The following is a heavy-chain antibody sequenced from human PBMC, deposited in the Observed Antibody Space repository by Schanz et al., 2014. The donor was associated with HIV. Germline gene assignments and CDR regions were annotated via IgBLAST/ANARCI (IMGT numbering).Heavy chain of an antibody. D-gene: IGHD2-15*01. CDR1: GKRGTSYD. J-gene: IGHJ1*01. Sequence: QVQLVQDGAEVQKRGASVKVSCKASGKRGTSYDINWVRQGTGQGLERKGWVNPKSGNTGYAQKFQGRVTMTRNTSISTAYMDLPFLGSEDTAMYYCPPSPLPWCGGGSCYTRFQFFPVWGQGTLFSVSS. V-gene: IGHV1-8*02. CDR2: VNPKSGNT. CDR3: PPSPLPWCGGGSCYTRFQFFPV.